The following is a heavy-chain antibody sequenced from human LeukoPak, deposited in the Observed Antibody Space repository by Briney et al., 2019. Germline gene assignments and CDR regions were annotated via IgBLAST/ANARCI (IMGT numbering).Heavy chain of an antibody. V-gene: IGHV3-48*03. J-gene: IGHJ4*02. CDR3: AKSGIEAAGSLVYFDY. CDR1: GFTFSRFE. Sequence: GGSLRLSCAASGFTFSRFEMNWVRQAPGKGLEWVSYISSSGTTIYYADSVKGRFTISRDNAKNSLYLQMNSLRAEDTAVYYCAKSGIEAAGSLVYFDYWGQGTLVTASS. D-gene: IGHD6-13*01. CDR2: ISSSGTTI.